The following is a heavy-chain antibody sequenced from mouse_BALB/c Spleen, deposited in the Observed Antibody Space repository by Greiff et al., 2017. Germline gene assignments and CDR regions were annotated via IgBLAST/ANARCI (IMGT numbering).Heavy chain of an antibody. CDR3: ARYAPLYYAMDY. J-gene: IGHJ4*01. CDR2: ISSGGGNT. Sequence: EVKLMESGGGLVKPGGSLKLSCAASGFTFSSYTMSWVRQTPEKRLEWVATISSGGGNTYYPDSVKGRFTISRDNAKNNLYLQMSSLRSEDTALYYCARYAPLYYAMDYWGQGTSVTVSS. V-gene: IGHV5-9*03. CDR1: GFTFSSYT.